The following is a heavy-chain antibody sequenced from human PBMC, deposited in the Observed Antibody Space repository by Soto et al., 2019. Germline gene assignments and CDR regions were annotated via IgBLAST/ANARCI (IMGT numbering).Heavy chain of an antibody. CDR2: IVVGSGNT. CDR1: GFTFTSSA. Sequence: QMQLVQSGPEVKKPGTSVKVSCKASGFTFTSSAVQWVRQARGQRLEWIGWIVVGSGNTNYAQKFQERVTITRDMSTSTAYMELSSLRSEDTAVYYCAAEEDYYDSSGYSSWDYWGQGTLVTVSS. D-gene: IGHD3-22*01. CDR3: AAEEDYYDSSGYSSWDY. V-gene: IGHV1-58*01. J-gene: IGHJ4*02.